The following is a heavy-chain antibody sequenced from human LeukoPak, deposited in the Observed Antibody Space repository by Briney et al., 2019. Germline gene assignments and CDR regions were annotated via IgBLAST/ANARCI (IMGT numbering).Heavy chain of an antibody. Sequence: ASVKVSCKASGHTFTSYYMHWVRQAPGQGLEWMGIINPSGGSTSYAQKFQGRVTMTRDMSTSTVYMELSSLRSEDSAVYYCARGDGDYRAFDIWGQGTMVTVSS. D-gene: IGHD4-17*01. CDR1: GHTFTSYY. CDR2: INPSGGST. CDR3: ARGDGDYRAFDI. V-gene: IGHV1-46*01. J-gene: IGHJ3*02.